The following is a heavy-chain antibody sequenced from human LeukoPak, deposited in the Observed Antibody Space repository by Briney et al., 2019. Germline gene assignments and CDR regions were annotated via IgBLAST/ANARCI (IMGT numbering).Heavy chain of an antibody. J-gene: IGHJ5*02. D-gene: IGHD3-10*01. V-gene: IGHV1-18*01. CDR3: ATGLLRSNVGWFDP. Sequence: GASVKVSCKASGYTFTSYGISWVRQAPGQGLEWMGWISAYNGNTNYAQKLQGRVTMTTDTSTSTAYMELRSLRSEDTAVYYCATGLLRSNVGWFDPWGQGTLVTVSS. CDR1: GYTFTSYG. CDR2: ISAYNGNT.